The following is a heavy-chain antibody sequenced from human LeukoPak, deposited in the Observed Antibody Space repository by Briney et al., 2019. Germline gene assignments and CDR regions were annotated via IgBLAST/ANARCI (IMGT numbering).Heavy chain of an antibody. CDR3: ARGGFRTFGFDY. D-gene: IGHD3-10*01. J-gene: IGHJ4*02. CDR2: IKQDGSEK. V-gene: IGHV3-7*01. Sequence: GGSLRLSCAASGFTFSSYRMSWVRQAPGKGLEWVANIKQDGSEKYYVDSVKGRFTISRDNAKNSLYLQMNSLRAEDTAVYYCARGGFRTFGFDYWGQGTLATVSS. CDR1: GFTFSSYR.